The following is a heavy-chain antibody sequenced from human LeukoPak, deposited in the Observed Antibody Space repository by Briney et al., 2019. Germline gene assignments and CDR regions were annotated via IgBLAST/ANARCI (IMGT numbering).Heavy chain of an antibody. CDR3: ARRQQLDY. V-gene: IGHV1-18*01. J-gene: IGHJ4*02. D-gene: IGHD6-13*01. CDR1: GYTFTSYG. CDR2: ISAYNGNT. Sequence: ASVKVSCKASGYTFTSYGISWVRQAPGQGLEWMGWISAYNGNTNYAQKFQGRVTMTRDTSISTAYMELSRLRSDDTAVYYCARRQQLDYWGQGTLVTVSS.